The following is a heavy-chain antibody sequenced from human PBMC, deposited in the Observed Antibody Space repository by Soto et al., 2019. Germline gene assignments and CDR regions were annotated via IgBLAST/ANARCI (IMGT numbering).Heavy chain of an antibody. CDR1: GGSISSGDYY. CDR3: ARVGGFGATTIDY. J-gene: IGHJ4*02. D-gene: IGHD3-10*01. V-gene: IGHV4-30-4*01. CDR2: IYYSVST. Sequence: QVQLQESGPGLVKPSQTLSLTCTVSGGSISSGDYYRSWIRQTPGKGLEWIGYIYYSVSTYYNPSLKSRVTISVDTSKNQFSLKLSSVTAADTAVYYCARVGGFGATTIDYWGQGTLVTVSS.